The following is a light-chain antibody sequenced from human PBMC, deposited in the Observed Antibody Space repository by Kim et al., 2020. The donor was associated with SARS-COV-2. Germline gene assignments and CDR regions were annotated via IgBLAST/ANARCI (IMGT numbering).Light chain of an antibody. CDR1: SSDVGGYNY. J-gene: IGLJ2*01. CDR2: DVS. V-gene: IGLV2-11*01. Sequence: GHSGTISCTGTSSDVGGYNYVSWNQQHPGKAPKLVIYDVSKRPSGVPDRFSGSKSGNTASLTISGLQAEDEADYYCCSYAGSYGVVFGGGTQLTVL. CDR3: CSYAGSYGVV.